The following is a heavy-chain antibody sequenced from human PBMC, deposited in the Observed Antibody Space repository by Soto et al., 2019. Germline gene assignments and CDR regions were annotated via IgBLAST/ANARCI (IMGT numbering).Heavy chain of an antibody. Sequence: PGGSLRLSCAASGFIFSNAWMSWVRQAPGKGLEWVGRIKSKTNGGTTDYAAPVRGRFSISRDDSKNTLYLQMNSLKIEDTAVYYCTTDDPINRYWGQGTLVTVSS. CDR2: IKSKTNGGTT. CDR1: GFIFSNAW. CDR3: TTDDPINRY. V-gene: IGHV3-15*01. J-gene: IGHJ4*02.